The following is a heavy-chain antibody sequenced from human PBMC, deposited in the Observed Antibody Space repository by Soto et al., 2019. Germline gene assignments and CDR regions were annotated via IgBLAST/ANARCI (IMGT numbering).Heavy chain of an antibody. CDR2: IYHSGST. V-gene: IGHV4-59*12. CDR1: GGSISNYY. D-gene: IGHD3-22*01. CDR3: ARGTLYYYDSRTYAFDI. Sequence: SETLSLTCTVSGGSISNYYWSWIRQPPGKGLEWIGYIYHSGSTYYNPSLKSRVTISVDTSKNQLSLKLSSVTAADTAVYYCARGTLYYYDSRTYAFDIWGQGTMVTVSS. J-gene: IGHJ3*02.